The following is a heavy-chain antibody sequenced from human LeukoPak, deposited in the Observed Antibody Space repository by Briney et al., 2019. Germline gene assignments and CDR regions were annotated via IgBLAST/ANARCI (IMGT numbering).Heavy chain of an antibody. D-gene: IGHD6-19*01. J-gene: IGHJ4*02. Sequence: GGSLRLSCAASGFTFSNYEMNWVRQTPGKGLEWVSYISDHGKSRNYVDSVKGRFTISRDNAKNSLYLQMNSLRAEDTAVYYCARVGSGWSPLDYWGQGTLVTVSS. CDR3: ARVGSGWSPLDY. CDR1: GFTFSNYE. V-gene: IGHV3-48*03. CDR2: ISDHGKSR.